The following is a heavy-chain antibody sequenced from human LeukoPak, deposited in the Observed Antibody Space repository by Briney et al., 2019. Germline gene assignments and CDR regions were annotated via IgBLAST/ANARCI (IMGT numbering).Heavy chain of an antibody. CDR2: IIPIFGIA. D-gene: IGHD7-27*01. J-gene: IGHJ5*02. CDR3: ARDWVGVLADYWGHNWFDP. Sequence: ASVKVSCKASGGTFSSYAISWVRQAPGQGLEWMGRIIPIFGIANYAQKFRGRVTITADKSTSTAYMELSSLRSEDTAVYYCARDWVGVLADYWGHNWFDPWGQGTLVTVSS. V-gene: IGHV1-69*04. CDR1: GGTFSSYA.